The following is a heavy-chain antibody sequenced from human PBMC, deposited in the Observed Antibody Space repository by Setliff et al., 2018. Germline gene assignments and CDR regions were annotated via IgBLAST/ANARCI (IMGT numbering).Heavy chain of an antibody. D-gene: IGHD3-9*01. V-gene: IGHV4-39*02. J-gene: IGHJ4*01. CDR3: ARAPNDLGVDWLFNNYFDY. Sequence: SETLSLTCTVSGGSISSSSYYWGWIRQPPGKGLEWIGTVYYSGSTYFRPSLKSRVTIAVDAPDNHFSLKLRSVTAADTAVYYCARAPNDLGVDWLFNNYFDYWGHGTLVTVSS. CDR1: GGSISSSSYY. CDR2: VYYSGST.